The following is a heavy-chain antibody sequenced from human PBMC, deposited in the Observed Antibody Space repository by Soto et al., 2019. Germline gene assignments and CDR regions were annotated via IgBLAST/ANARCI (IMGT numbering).Heavy chain of an antibody. Sequence: ASVKVSCKASGYTFTSYGISWVRQAPGQGLEWMGWISAYNGNTNYAQKLQGRVTMTTETSTSTAYMELRSLRSDDTAVYYCARRDYDILTGYYSFGYWGQGTLVTVSS. V-gene: IGHV1-18*04. CDR1: GYTFTSYG. CDR2: ISAYNGNT. J-gene: IGHJ4*02. D-gene: IGHD3-9*01. CDR3: ARRDYDILTGYYSFGY.